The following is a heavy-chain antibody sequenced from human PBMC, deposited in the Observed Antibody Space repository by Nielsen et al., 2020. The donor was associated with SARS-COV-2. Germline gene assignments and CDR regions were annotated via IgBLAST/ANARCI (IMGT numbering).Heavy chain of an antibody. Sequence: SVKVSCKASGYTFTNYGISWVRQVPGQGLEWMGGIIPIFGTANYAQKFQGRVTITADESTSTAYMELSSLRSEDTAVYYCARGRSSSGYYYYMDVWGKGTTVTVSS. CDR2: IIPIFGTA. CDR3: ARGRSSSGYYYYMDV. V-gene: IGHV1-69*13. D-gene: IGHD3-10*01. CDR1: GYTFTNYG. J-gene: IGHJ6*03.